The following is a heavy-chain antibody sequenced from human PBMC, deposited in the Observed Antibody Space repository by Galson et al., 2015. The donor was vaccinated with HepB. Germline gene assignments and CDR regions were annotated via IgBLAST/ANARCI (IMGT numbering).Heavy chain of an antibody. Sequence: SLRLSCAASGFTFSSYAMHWVRQAPGKGLEWVAVISYDGSNKYYADPVKGRFTISRDNSKNTLYLQMNSLRAEDTAVYYCARERELRLGELSLWSGGGFDYWGQGTLVTVSS. J-gene: IGHJ4*02. CDR2: ISYDGSNK. D-gene: IGHD3-16*02. CDR1: GFTFSSYA. V-gene: IGHV3-30*04. CDR3: ARERELRLGELSLWSGGGFDY.